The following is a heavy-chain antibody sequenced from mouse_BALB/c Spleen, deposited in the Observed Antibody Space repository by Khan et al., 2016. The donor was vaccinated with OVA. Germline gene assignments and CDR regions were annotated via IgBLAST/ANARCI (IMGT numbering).Heavy chain of an antibody. CDR2: IWTGGST. D-gene: IGHD2-1*01. CDR3: ARYYGNYGGYFDV. J-gene: IGHJ1*01. Sequence: QVQLKESGPGLVAPSQSLSITCTVSGFSLTSYGVHWVRQPPGKGLEWLGVIWTGGSTNYNSALMSRLSISKDNSKSQVFLKMNSLQTDDTAMYYCARYYGNYGGYFDVWGAGTTVTVS. CDR1: GFSLTSYG. V-gene: IGHV2-9*02.